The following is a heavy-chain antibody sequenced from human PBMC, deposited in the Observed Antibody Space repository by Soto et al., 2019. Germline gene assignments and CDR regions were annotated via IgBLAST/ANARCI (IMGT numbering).Heavy chain of an antibody. CDR3: AKVRRDSESGSFLY. CDR1: GFTFSSYA. Sequence: EVQLLESGGGLVKPGGSLRLSCAASGFTFSSYAMTWVRQAPGKGLEWVSAISAAGGNTYYADSVKGRFTISRDNSKNTLYLQMNSLRAEDTAVYYCAKVRRDSESGSFLYWGQGTLVTVSS. CDR2: ISAAGGNT. J-gene: IGHJ4*02. D-gene: IGHD1-26*01. V-gene: IGHV3-23*01.